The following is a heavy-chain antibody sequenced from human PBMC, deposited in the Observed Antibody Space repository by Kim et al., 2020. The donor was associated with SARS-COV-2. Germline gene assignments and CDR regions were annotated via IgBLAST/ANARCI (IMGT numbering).Heavy chain of an antibody. J-gene: IGHJ3*02. CDR3: AADPGGSSSTFDI. D-gene: IGHD6-13*01. Sequence: SVKVSCKASGFTFTSSAMQWVRQARGQRLEWIGWIVVGSGNTNYAQKFQERVTITRDMSTSTAYMELSSLRSEDTAVYYCAADPGGSSSTFDIWGQGTMVTVSS. CDR1: GFTFTSSA. V-gene: IGHV1-58*02. CDR2: IVVGSGNT.